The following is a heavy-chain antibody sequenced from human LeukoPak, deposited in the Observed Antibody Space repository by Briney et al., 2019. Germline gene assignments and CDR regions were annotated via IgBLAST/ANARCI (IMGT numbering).Heavy chain of an antibody. CDR3: ARGAGYFDWLFPDLDY. V-gene: IGHV1-18*01. Sequence: GASVTVSCKASGYTFTSYGISGVRQAPGQGLEWMGWISAYNGNTNYAQKLQGRVTMTTDTSTSTAYMELRSLRSDDTAVYYCARGAGYFDWLFPDLDYWGQGTLVTVSS. CDR1: GYTFTSYG. CDR2: ISAYNGNT. D-gene: IGHD3-9*01. J-gene: IGHJ4*02.